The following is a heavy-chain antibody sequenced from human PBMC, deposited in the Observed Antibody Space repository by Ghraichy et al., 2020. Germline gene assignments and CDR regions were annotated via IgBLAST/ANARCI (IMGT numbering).Heavy chain of an antibody. Sequence: SETLSLTCTVSGGSISSSSYYWGWIRQPPGKGLEWIGSIYYSGSTYYNPSLKSRVTISVDTSKNQFSLKLSSVTAADTAVYYCARRGSGWPGADDGMDVWGQGTTVTVSS. J-gene: IGHJ6*02. CDR1: GGSISSSSYY. CDR2: IYYSGST. V-gene: IGHV4-39*07. CDR3: ARRGSGWPGADDGMDV. D-gene: IGHD6-19*01.